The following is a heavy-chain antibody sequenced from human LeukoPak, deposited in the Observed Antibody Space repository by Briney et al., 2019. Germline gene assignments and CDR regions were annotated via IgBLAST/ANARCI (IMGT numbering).Heavy chain of an antibody. Sequence: PGGCLRLSCAASGFTFSSYWMHWVRQAPGKGPVWVSRINSDGSSTSYADSVKGRFTISRDNAKNTLSLQMNSLRAEDTAVYYCARAIAVAGTDAFDIWGQGTMVTVSS. J-gene: IGHJ3*02. CDR2: INSDGSST. CDR1: GFTFSSYW. CDR3: ARAIAVAGTDAFDI. D-gene: IGHD6-19*01. V-gene: IGHV3-74*01.